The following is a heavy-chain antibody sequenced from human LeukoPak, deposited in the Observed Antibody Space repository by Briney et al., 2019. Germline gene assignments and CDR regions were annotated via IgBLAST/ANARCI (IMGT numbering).Heavy chain of an antibody. CDR1: GYSFTSHW. CDR3: ARFLDYGDHLGYFDN. V-gene: IGHV5-51*01. J-gene: IGHJ4*02. D-gene: IGHD4/OR15-4a*01. Sequence: GESLKISCKGSGYGSGYSFTSHWIAWVRQMPGKGLEYMGIIYPGDSETIYSPSFQGQVTISADKSITTAYLQWSSLKASDSGRCYCARFLDYGDHLGYFDNWGQGALVTVSS. CDR2: IYPGDSET.